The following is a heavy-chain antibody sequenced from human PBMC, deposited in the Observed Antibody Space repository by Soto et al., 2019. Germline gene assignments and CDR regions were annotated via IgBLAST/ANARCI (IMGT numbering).Heavy chain of an antibody. J-gene: IGHJ4*02. Sequence: QVQLVESGGGVVQPGRSLRLSCAASGFTFSDYTMHCVRQAPGKELEWVALMSSDGGNTHYTDAVKGRFTISRDNSKNKLYLQMDSLRPEDTTVYYCARDYGDGYSCFDLWGQGTLVTVSS. V-gene: IGHV3-30-3*01. D-gene: IGHD2-15*01. CDR2: MSSDGGNT. CDR3: ARDYGDGYSCFDL. CDR1: GFTFSDYT.